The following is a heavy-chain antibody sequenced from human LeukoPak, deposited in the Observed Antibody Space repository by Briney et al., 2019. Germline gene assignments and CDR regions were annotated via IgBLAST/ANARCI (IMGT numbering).Heavy chain of an antibody. CDR1: GGSMDNFY. CDR2: IYSSGST. Sequence: KPSETLSLTCKVSGGSMDNFYWTWIRQPPGKGLEWIGYIYSSGSTNYNPSLQSRVTISVDTSKNQFSLKLSSVTAADTAVYYCARPYDYVSSWFDPWGQGTLVTVSS. CDR3: ARPYDYVSSWFDP. D-gene: IGHD3-16*01. J-gene: IGHJ5*02. V-gene: IGHV4-59*12.